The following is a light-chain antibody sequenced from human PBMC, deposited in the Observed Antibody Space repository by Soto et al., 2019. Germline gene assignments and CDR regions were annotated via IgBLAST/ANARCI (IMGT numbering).Light chain of an antibody. J-gene: IGLJ3*02. CDR1: SSDVGGYKY. CDR3: FSYTTDEIPM. Sequence: QSALTQPASVSGSPGQSITISCTGTSSDVGGYKYVSWYQQHPGKAPKLMIYEVSNRPSGVSNRFSGSKSGNTASLTISGLQAQDEADYFCFSYTTDEIPMFGGGTKVTVL. V-gene: IGLV2-14*01. CDR2: EVS.